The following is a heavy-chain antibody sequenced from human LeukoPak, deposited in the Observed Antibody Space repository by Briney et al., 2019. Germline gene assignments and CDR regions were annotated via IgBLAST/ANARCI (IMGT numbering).Heavy chain of an antibody. J-gene: IGHJ3*02. Sequence: SETLSLTCTVSGGSISSGDYYWRWLRQPPGKGREWVGYIYYSGSTYYNPSLKSRVTISVDTSKNQFSLKLSSVTAADTAVYYCARAPQTPDSSGWFDAFDIWGQGTMVTVSS. D-gene: IGHD6-19*01. V-gene: IGHV4-30-4*08. CDR1: GGSISSGDYY. CDR2: IYYSGST. CDR3: ARAPQTPDSSGWFDAFDI.